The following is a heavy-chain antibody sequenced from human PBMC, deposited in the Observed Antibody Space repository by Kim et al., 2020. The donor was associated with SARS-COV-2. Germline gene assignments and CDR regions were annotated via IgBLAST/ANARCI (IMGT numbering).Heavy chain of an antibody. Sequence: YADSVKGRFTISRDNSKNTLYLQMNSLGAEDTAVYYCAKDIVVVPAAIFDYWGQGTLVTVSS. J-gene: IGHJ4*02. CDR3: AKDIVVVPAAIFDY. V-gene: IGHV3-23*01. D-gene: IGHD2-2*02.